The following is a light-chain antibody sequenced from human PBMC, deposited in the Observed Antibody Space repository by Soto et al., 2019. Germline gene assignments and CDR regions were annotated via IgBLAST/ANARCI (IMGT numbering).Light chain of an antibody. CDR3: QQYGNSPET. J-gene: IGKJ1*01. Sequence: EIVLTQSPGTLSLSPGERATLSGRASQSVYSSYLAWYQQKPGQAPRLLIYGASTRATDIPDRFSGSGSGTDFTLTISRLEPEDFAVYFCQQYGNSPETFGQGTKVEIK. V-gene: IGKV3-20*01. CDR1: QSVYSSY. CDR2: GAS.